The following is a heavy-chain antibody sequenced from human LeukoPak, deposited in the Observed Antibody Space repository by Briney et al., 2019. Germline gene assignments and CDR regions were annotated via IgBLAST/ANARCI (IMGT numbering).Heavy chain of an antibody. CDR2: IYYNGNT. J-gene: IGHJ4*02. V-gene: IGHV4-39*07. D-gene: IGHD3-3*01. CDR3: AMGSRFLAYRWDY. Sequence: SETLSLTCSVSGGSISSSDYYWGWVRQPPGKGLDWIGIIYYNGNTYYNPSLKSRVTISLDTSKNQFSLKLSSVTAADTAVYYCAMGSRFLAYRWDYWGQGTLVTVSS. CDR1: GGSISSSDYY.